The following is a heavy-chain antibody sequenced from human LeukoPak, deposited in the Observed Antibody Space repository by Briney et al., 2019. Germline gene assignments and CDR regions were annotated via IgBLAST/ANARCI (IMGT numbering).Heavy chain of an antibody. V-gene: IGHV3-69-1*02. D-gene: IGHD2-8*01. CDR3: ARNLIDY. CDR2: ISSGSTI. Sequence: ETLTLTCTVSGGSISSSSYYWGWIPQPPGKGLEWVSYISSGSTIYYADSVKGRSTISRDNAKNSLYLQMNSLRAEDTAVYYCARNLIDYWGEGALVTVSS. J-gene: IGHJ4*02. CDR1: GGSISSSSYY.